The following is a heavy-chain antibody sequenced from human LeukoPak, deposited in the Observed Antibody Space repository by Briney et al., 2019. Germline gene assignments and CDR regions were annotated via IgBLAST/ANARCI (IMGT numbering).Heavy chain of an antibody. V-gene: IGHV3-30*02. CDR2: IRYDGSNK. D-gene: IGHD3-16*01. Sequence: GGSLRLSCAASGFTFSNYGMHWVRQAPGKGLEWVAFIRYDGSNKYYADSVKGRFTISRHNSKNTLYLQMNSLRAEDTAVYYCAKDSNYNYVWGSYSNYFDYWGQGTLVTVSS. CDR1: GFTFSNYG. J-gene: IGHJ4*02. CDR3: AKDSNYNYVWGSYSNYFDY.